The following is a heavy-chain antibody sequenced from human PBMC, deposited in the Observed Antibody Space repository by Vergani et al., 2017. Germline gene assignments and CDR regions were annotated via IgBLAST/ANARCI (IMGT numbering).Heavy chain of an antibody. CDR2: IKQDGSEK. J-gene: IGHJ3*02. Sequence: EVQLVESGGGLVQPGGSLRLSCAASGFTFSSSWMSWVRQAPGKGLEWVANIKQDGSEKYYVDSVKGRLTISRDNAKNSLYLQMNSLRAEDTAVYYCARVHILTGYYYDAFDIWGQGTMVTVSS. CDR1: GFTFSSSW. D-gene: IGHD3-9*01. CDR3: ARVHILTGYYYDAFDI. V-gene: IGHV3-7*01.